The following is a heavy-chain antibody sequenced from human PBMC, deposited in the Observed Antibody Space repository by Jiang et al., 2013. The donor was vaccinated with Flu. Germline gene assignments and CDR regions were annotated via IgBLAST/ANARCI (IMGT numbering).Heavy chain of an antibody. Sequence: EVQLLESGGGLIQPGGSLRLSCAASGFTVSSNYMSWVRQAPGKGLEWVSVIYSGGSTYYADSVKGRFTISRDNSKNTLYLQMNSLRAEDTAVYYCARDQDPTVTMGAYYYYYGMDVWGQGTTVTVSS. CDR2: IYSGGST. CDR3: ARDQDPTVTMGAYYYYYGMDV. CDR1: GFTVSSNY. D-gene: IGHD4-11*01. V-gene: IGHV3-53*01. J-gene: IGHJ6*02.